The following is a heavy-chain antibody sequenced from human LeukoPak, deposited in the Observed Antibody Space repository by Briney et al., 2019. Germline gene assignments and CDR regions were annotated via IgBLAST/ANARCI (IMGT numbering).Heavy chain of an antibody. D-gene: IGHD2-15*01. CDR3: AKGYCSGSCYNGLDY. J-gene: IGHJ4*02. CDR2: IRFDGTNK. V-gene: IGHV3-30*02. Sequence: GRSLRLSCAASGFTFSTYGMHWVRQAPGKGMEWVAFIRFDGTNKYYAESVKGRFAISRDSSKNTLYLQMNSQRTEDTAVYYCAKGYCSGSCYNGLDYWGQGTLVTVSS. CDR1: GFTFSTYG.